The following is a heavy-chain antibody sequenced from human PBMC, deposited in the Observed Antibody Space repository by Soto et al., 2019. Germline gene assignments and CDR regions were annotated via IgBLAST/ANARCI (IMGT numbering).Heavy chain of an antibody. CDR2: ISGGGGST. Sequence: EVQLLESGGGLVQPGGSLRLSCAASGFTFSSYAMSWVRQAPGKGLEWVSAISGGGGSTYYADSVKGRFTISRDNSKHTLYLQMNSPRAEDTAVYYCAKSANWNYAAFYYWGQGTLVTVSS. CDR3: AKSANWNYAAFYY. J-gene: IGHJ4*02. CDR1: GFTFSSYA. D-gene: IGHD1-7*01. V-gene: IGHV3-23*01.